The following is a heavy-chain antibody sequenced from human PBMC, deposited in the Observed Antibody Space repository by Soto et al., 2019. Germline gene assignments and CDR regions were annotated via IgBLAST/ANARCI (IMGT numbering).Heavy chain of an antibody. D-gene: IGHD3-10*01. CDR1: GFSLSDYY. J-gene: IGHJ4*02. CDR3: ARGDLGSGSYDLLRY. V-gene: IGHV3-72*01. Sequence: EVQLVESGGGLVQPGGSLRLSCAASGFSLSDYYMDWVRQAPGKGLEWVGRTRNKANSYTTEYAASVKDRFTISRDDSKNSLYMQMNSLKTGDTAVYYCARGDLGSGSYDLLRYWGQGALVTVS. CDR2: TRNKANSYTT.